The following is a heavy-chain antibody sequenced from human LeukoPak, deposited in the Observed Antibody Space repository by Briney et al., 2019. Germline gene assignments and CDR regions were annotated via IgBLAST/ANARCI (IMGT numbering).Heavy chain of an antibody. Sequence: ASVKVSCKASGYTFTGYYMHWVRQAPGQGLEWMGWINPNSGGTNYAQKFQGRVTTTRDTSISTAYMELSRLRSDDTAVYYCASGDCSSTSCYISVPFDIWGQGTMVTVSS. CDR3: ASGDCSSTSCYISVPFDI. CDR1: GYTFTGYY. J-gene: IGHJ3*02. CDR2: INPNSGGT. D-gene: IGHD2-2*02. V-gene: IGHV1-2*02.